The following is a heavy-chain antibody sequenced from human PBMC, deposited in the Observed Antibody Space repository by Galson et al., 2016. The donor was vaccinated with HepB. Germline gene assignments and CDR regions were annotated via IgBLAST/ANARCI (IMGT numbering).Heavy chain of an antibody. CDR2: IHSSGNT. D-gene: IGHD1-26*01. V-gene: IGHV4-31*03. Sequence: TLSLTCTVSGGSISSDGHYWSWIRQHPGKGLEGIGYIHSSGNTYYNPSVKSRVIISVETSKNQFSLKLRSVTAADTAVYYCARARVGSTDYWGQGTLVTVSS. CDR1: GGSISSDGHY. J-gene: IGHJ4*02. CDR3: ARARVGSTDY.